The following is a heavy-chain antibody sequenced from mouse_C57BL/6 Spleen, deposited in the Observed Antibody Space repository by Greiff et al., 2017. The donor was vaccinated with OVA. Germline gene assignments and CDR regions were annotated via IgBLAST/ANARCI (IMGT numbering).Heavy chain of an antibody. J-gene: IGHJ2*01. CDR1: GYAFSSYW. CDR3: ATTVVATDFDY. CDR2: IYPGDGDT. Sequence: VQLQQSGAELVKPGASVKISCKASGYAFSSYWMNWVKQRPGKGLEWIGQIYPGDGDTNYNGKFKGKATLTADKSSSTAYMQLSSLTSEDSAVYFCATTVVATDFDYWGQGTTLTVSS. D-gene: IGHD1-1*01. V-gene: IGHV1-80*01.